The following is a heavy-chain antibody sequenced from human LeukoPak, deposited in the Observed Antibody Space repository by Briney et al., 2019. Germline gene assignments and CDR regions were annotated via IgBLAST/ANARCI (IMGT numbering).Heavy chain of an antibody. J-gene: IGHJ4*02. CDR3: ARGTYGDYEGY. CDR2: IYYSGST. CDR1: GGSISSSSYY. D-gene: IGHD4-17*01. Sequence: SETLSLTCTVSGGSISSSSYYWGWIRQPPGKGLEWIGYIYYSGSTNYNPSLKSRVTISVDTSKNQFSLKLSSVTAADTAVYYCARGTYGDYEGYWGQGTLVTVSS. V-gene: IGHV4-61*05.